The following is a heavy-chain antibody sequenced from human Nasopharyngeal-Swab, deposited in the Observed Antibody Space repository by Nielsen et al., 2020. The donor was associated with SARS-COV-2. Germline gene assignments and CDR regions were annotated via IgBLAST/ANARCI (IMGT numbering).Heavy chain of an antibody. Sequence: ASVQVSCKASGYTFTGYYMHWVRQAPGQGLEWMGWINPNSGNTGYAQKFQGRVTMTRNTSISTAYMELSSLRSEDTAVYYCATDSGWYVYDYWGQGTLVTVSS. CDR2: INPNSGNT. D-gene: IGHD6-19*01. CDR1: GYTFTGYY. J-gene: IGHJ4*02. CDR3: ATDSGWYVYDY. V-gene: IGHV1-8*02.